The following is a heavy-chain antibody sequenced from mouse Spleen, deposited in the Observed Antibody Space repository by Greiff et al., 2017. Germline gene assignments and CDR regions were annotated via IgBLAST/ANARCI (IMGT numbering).Heavy chain of an antibody. Sequence: QVQLQQSGPSLVQPSQSLSITCTVSGFSLTSYGVHWVRQSPGKGLEWLGVIWRGGSTDYNAAFMSRLSITKDNSKSQVFFKMNSLQADDTAIYYCAKNKRPGNYAMDYWGQGTSVTVSS. V-gene: IGHV2-5-1*01. CDR1: GFSLTSYG. J-gene: IGHJ4*01. CDR3: AKNKRPGNYAMDY. CDR2: IWRGGST.